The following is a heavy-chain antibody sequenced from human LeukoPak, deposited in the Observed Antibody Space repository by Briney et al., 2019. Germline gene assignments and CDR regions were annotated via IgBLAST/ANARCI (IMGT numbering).Heavy chain of an antibody. CDR3: ARHGIAARIIAWFDP. D-gene: IGHD6-6*01. CDR1: GGSISSYY. J-gene: IGHJ5*02. Sequence: SETLSLTCTVSGGSISSYYWSWIRQPLGKGLEWIGYIYYSGSTNYNPSLKSRVTISVDTSKNQFSLKLSSVTAADTAVYYCARHGIAARIIAWFDPWGQGTLVTVFS. V-gene: IGHV4-59*08. CDR2: IYYSGST.